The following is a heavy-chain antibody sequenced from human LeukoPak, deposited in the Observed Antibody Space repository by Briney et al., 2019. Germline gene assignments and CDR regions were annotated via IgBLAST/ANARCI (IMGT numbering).Heavy chain of an antibody. D-gene: IGHD2-21*02. Sequence: GGSLRLSCAASGFTFSSYSMNWVRQAPGKGLEWVSSISTSSGYIYYADSVKGRFTISRDNAKNSLYLLMNSLRAEDTAVYYCARDSLYCGGDCYDYHYGMDVWGQGTTVTVSS. CDR1: GFTFSSYS. CDR2: ISTSSGYI. CDR3: ARDSLYCGGDCYDYHYGMDV. J-gene: IGHJ6*02. V-gene: IGHV3-21*01.